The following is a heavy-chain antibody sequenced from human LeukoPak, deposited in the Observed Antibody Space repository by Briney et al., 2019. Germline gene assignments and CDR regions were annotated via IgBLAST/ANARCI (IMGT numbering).Heavy chain of an antibody. CDR2: ISHRGST. CDR3: ARAHITIFPLYYFDY. Sequence: SETLSLTCSVSGYAIGSGSYWGWVRQPPGKGLEWIGTISHRGSTYYNPSLKSRVTISIHTSKNQVSLNLISVTAADTAVYYCARAHITIFPLYYFDYWGQGTLVTVSS. CDR1: GYAIGSGSY. D-gene: IGHD3-3*01. V-gene: IGHV4-38-2*02. J-gene: IGHJ4*02.